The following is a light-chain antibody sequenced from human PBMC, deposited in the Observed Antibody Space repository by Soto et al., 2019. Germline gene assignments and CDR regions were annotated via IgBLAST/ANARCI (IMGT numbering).Light chain of an antibody. CDR3: NSFTSSRTYV. CDR2: EVS. CDR1: SSDVGGYKY. J-gene: IGLJ1*01. Sequence: QSALTQPASVSGSPGQSITISCTGTSSDVGGYKYVSWYQQHPGKAPKLVIYEVSNRPSGVSNRFSGSKSGNTASLTISGLQAEDETDYYCNSFTSSRTYVFGPGTKVNGL. V-gene: IGLV2-14*01.